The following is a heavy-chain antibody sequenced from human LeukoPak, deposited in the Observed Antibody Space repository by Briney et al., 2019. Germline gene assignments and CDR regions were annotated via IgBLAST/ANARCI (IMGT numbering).Heavy chain of an antibody. CDR1: GYTFTSYG. D-gene: IGHD6-13*01. V-gene: IGHV1-18*01. CDR3: ARAQKIGSSWFRPRMNWFDP. Sequence: GASVKVSCKASGYTFTSYGISWVRQAPGQGLEWMGWISAYNGNTNYAQKLQGRVTMTTDTSTSTAYMELRSLRSDDTAVYYCARAQKIGSSWFRPRMNWFDPWGQGTLVTVSS. CDR2: ISAYNGNT. J-gene: IGHJ5*02.